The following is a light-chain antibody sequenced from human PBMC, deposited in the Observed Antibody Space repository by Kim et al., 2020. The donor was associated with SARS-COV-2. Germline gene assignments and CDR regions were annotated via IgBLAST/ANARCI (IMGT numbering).Light chain of an antibody. Sequence: ASTGDRVTITCRASQGISNYLAWYQQKPGRAPKLLIYAAYTFQSVVPSRFSGSGSGTDFTLTISCLQSEDFATYYCQQYYSYPFTFGPGTKVDIK. V-gene: IGKV1-8*01. CDR2: AAY. CDR3: QQYYSYPFT. J-gene: IGKJ3*01. CDR1: QGISNY.